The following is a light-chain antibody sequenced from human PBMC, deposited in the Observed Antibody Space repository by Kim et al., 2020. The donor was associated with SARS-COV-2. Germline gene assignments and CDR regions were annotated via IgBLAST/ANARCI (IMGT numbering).Light chain of an antibody. CDR2: DDS. V-gene: IGLV3-21*04. CDR1: NIGIKS. J-gene: IGLJ3*02. Sequence: SYELTQPPSVSVAPGKTASFTCEGNNIGIKSVHWYQQRPGQAPVLVMHDDSNRPSGIPERFSGSNSGNTATLTISRVEAEDEADYFCQVWDSTSDYVVFGGGTQLTVL. CDR3: QVWDSTSDYVV.